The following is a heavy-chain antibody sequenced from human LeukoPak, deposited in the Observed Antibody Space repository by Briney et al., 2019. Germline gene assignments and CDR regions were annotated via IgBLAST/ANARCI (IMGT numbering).Heavy chain of an antibody. CDR1: GFTFSGYW. D-gene: IGHD6-13*01. CDR2: IKQDGSEK. V-gene: IGHV3-7*04. J-gene: IGHJ3*02. CDR3: ARDWQWQQLDGDAFDI. Sequence: GGSLRLSCAASGFTFSGYWMSWVRQAPGKGLEWVAYIKQDGSEKYYVDSVKGRFTISRDNAKNSLFLQMNSLRAEDTAVYYCARDWQWQQLDGDAFDIWGQGTMVTVSS.